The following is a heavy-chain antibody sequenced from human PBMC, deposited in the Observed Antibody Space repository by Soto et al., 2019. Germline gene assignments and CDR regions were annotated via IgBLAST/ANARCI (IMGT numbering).Heavy chain of an antibody. CDR2: INPTGGST. V-gene: IGHV1-46*01. Sequence: QVQLAQSGAEVKKPGASVKVSCKASGYTFINYYMHWVRQAPGQGLEWMGTINPTGGSTKYAQKFQGRVTMTIDTSTNTVYMEVTSLRPEDTAVYYCARRNYYDSSLDYWGQGPLVTVSS. CDR1: GYTFINYY. J-gene: IGHJ4*02. CDR3: ARRNYYDSSLDY. D-gene: IGHD3-22*01.